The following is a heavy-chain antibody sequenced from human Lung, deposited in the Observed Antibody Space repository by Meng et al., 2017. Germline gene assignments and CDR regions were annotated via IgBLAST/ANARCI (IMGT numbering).Heavy chain of an antibody. J-gene: IGHJ2*01. CDR3: ARPKQANWYFDL. CDR1: GGSFSGYY. Sequence: QVQLQEWGAGLLNPSETLSLTCAVYGGSFSGYYWSWIRQPPGKGLEWIGEINHSGSTNYNPSLKSRVTISVDTSKNQFSLKLSSVTAADTAVYYCARPKQANWYFDLWGRGTLVTVSS. CDR2: INHSGST. V-gene: IGHV4-34*01. D-gene: IGHD1/OR15-1a*01.